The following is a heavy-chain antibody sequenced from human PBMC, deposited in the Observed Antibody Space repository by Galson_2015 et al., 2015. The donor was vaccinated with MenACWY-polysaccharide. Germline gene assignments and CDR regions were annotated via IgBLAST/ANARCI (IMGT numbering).Heavy chain of an antibody. Sequence: SLRLSCAASGLTFSSYAMSWVRQAPGKGLEWVPATTGSGGKTYYADSVKGRFTISRDNSKNTLFLQMNSLRVEDTAVYHCAKGQRWELPLDSWGQGTLVTVSS. CDR1: GLTFSSYA. CDR2: TTGSGGKT. D-gene: IGHD1-26*01. CDR3: AKGQRWELPLDS. V-gene: IGHV3-23*01. J-gene: IGHJ4*02.